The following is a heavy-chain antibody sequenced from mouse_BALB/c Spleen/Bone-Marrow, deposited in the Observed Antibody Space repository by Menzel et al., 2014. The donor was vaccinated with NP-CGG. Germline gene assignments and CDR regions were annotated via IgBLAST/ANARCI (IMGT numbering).Heavy chain of an antibody. CDR2: IDPANGNT. CDR3: ATMITDWYFDV. D-gene: IGHD2-4*01. V-gene: IGHV14-3*02. Sequence: VQLKDSGAELVKPGASVKLSCTASGFNIKDTYMHWAKQRPEQGLEWIGRIDPANGNTKYDPKFQGKATITADTSSNTAYLQLSSLTSEDTAVYYCATMITDWYFDVWGAGTTVTVSS. J-gene: IGHJ1*01. CDR1: GFNIKDTY.